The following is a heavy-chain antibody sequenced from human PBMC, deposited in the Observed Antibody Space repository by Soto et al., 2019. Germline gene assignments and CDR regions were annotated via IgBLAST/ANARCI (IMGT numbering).Heavy chain of an antibody. V-gene: IGHV1-3*01. Sequence: ASVKVSCKASGYTFTSYAMHWVRQAPGQRLEWMGWINAGNGNTKYSQKFQGRVTITRDTSASTAYMELSSLRSEDTAVYYCARDVPYNWDYVLGAFDIWGQGTMVTVSS. CDR2: INAGNGNT. CDR3: ARDVPYNWDYVLGAFDI. CDR1: GYTFTSYA. D-gene: IGHD1-7*01. J-gene: IGHJ3*02.